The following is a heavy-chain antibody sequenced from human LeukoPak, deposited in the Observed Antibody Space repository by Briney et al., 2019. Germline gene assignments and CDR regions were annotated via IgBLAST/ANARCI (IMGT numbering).Heavy chain of an antibody. J-gene: IGHJ4*02. CDR1: GFSFMNAW. D-gene: IGHD2/OR15-2a*01. V-gene: IGHV3-15*01. CDR2: IKSNADAGTP. Sequence: GGSLRLSCAASGFSFMNAWMIWVRQAPGKGLEWVGRIKSNADAGTPDYAAPARGRFTISRDDSKNTLYLQMNSLKTEDTAVYYCTTFYHEYSPYWGRGTLVTVSS. CDR3: TTFYHEYSPY.